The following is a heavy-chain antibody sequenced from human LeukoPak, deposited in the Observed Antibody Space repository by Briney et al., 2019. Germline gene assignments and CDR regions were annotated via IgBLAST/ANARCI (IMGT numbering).Heavy chain of an antibody. CDR2: ISSSSSYI. D-gene: IGHD5-24*01. J-gene: IGHJ4*02. CDR3: ARDRRDGYNVLDY. Sequence: GGFLRLSCAASGFTFSSYSMNWVRQAPGKGLEWVSSISSSSSYIYYADSVKGRFTISRDNAKNSLYLEMNSLRAEDTAMFYCARDRRDGYNVLDYWGQGTLVTVSS. V-gene: IGHV3-21*01. CDR1: GFTFSSYS.